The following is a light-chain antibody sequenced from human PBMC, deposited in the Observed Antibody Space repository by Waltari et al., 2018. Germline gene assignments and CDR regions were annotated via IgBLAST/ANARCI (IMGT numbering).Light chain of an antibody. Sequence: QSALPQPASVSGSPGQSTTIPCTGPSSDVGNYALIPWYQQHPNKAPKPIIYEGNKRPSGVSNRFSGSTSGNTASLTISGLQAEDEADYFCCSYAGSATFAVFGGGTKLTVL. CDR1: SSDVGNYAL. CDR2: EGN. CDR3: CSYAGSATFAV. J-gene: IGLJ3*02. V-gene: IGLV2-23*03.